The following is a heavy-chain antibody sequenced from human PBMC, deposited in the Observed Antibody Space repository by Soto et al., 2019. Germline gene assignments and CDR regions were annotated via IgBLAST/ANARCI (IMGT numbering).Heavy chain of an antibody. CDR3: VRSGPMRSSPMRGEPYFDL. V-gene: IGHV3-48*03. CDR1: GFPFTSYE. Sequence: EEQLVESGGGSVQPGGSLRLSCAASGFPFTSYEMNWVRQAPGKGLQWLSYISNAHTIFYTDSLKGRLNISRDNAKNSLSLQMNSLRADETGVYYCVRSGPMRSSPMRGEPYFDLWGQGTLVTVSS. D-gene: IGHD1-26*01. CDR2: ISNAHTI. J-gene: IGHJ4*02.